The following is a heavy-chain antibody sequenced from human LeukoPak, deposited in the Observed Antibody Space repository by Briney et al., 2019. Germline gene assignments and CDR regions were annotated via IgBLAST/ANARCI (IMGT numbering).Heavy chain of an antibody. D-gene: IGHD4-23*01. CDR3: AKGSAQWELYDY. Sequence: PGGSLRLSCAASGFTVSSSHMSWVRQAPGKGLEWVSAIVGDTVTFYTDSVKGRFTISRDNSKNTLYLQMNGLRAEDTAIYYCAKGSAQWELYDYWGQGTLVTVSS. CDR1: GFTVSSSH. V-gene: IGHV3-53*01. CDR2: IVGDTVT. J-gene: IGHJ4*02.